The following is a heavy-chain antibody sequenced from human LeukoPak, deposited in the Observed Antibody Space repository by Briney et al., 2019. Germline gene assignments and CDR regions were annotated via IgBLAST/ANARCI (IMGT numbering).Heavy chain of an antibody. D-gene: IGHD3-10*01. CDR3: ARDLVPNPIITMVRGADAFDI. CDR2: IYYSGST. J-gene: IGHJ3*02. Sequence: QTSETLSLTCTVSGGSISSSSYYWGWIRQPPGKGLEWIGSIYYSGSTYYNPSLKSRVTISVDTSKNQFSLKLSSVTAADTAVYYCARDLVPNPIITMVRGADAFDIWGQGTMVTVSS. V-gene: IGHV4-39*07. CDR1: GGSISSSSYY.